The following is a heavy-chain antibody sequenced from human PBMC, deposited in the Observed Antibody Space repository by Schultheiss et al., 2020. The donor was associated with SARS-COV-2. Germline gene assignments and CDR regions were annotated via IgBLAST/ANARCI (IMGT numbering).Heavy chain of an antibody. D-gene: IGHD3-3*01. Sequence: GGSLRLSCAASGFTFSSYWMSWVRQAPGKGLEWVALISYDGRNKYCADSVKGRFTISRDNSKNTLYLQMESLRAEDTAVYYCARSIFGVVKVFDYWGQGTLVTVSS. V-gene: IGHV3-30*01. CDR1: GFTFSSYW. CDR2: ISYDGRNK. CDR3: ARSIFGVVKVFDY. J-gene: IGHJ4*02.